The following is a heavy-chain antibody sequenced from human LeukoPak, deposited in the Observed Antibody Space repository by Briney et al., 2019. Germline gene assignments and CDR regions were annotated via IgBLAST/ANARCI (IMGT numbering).Heavy chain of an antibody. V-gene: IGHV3-21*01. CDR1: GFTFSSYS. Sequence: VGSLRLSCAASGFTFSSYSMNWVRQAPGKGLEWVSSISSSSSYIYYADSVKGRFTISRDNAKNSLYLQMNSLRAEDTAVYYCARDGERDYVWGSYSSYHLDYWGQGTLVTVSS. CDR3: ARDGERDYVWGSYSSYHLDY. CDR2: ISSSSSYI. J-gene: IGHJ4*02. D-gene: IGHD3-16*02.